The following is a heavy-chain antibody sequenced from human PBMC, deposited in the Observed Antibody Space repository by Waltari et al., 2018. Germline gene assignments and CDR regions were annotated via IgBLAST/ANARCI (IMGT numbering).Heavy chain of an antibody. Sequence: QLQLQESGPGLVKPSETLSLTCTVSGGSISSSSYYWGWIRQPPGKGLEWIGSIYYSGRTYYNPSLKSRVTISVDTSKNQFFLKLSSVTAADTAVYYCVRHKITMVRGEDNWFDPWGQGTLVTVSS. CDR2: IYYSGRT. CDR3: VRHKITMVRGEDNWFDP. V-gene: IGHV4-39*01. D-gene: IGHD3-10*01. J-gene: IGHJ5*02. CDR1: GGSISSSSYY.